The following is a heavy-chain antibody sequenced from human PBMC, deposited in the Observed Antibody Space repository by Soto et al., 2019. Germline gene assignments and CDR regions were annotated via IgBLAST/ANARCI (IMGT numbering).Heavy chain of an antibody. V-gene: IGHV1-8*01. CDR3: ARGTVVVPAAIDY. CDR1: GYTFTSYD. D-gene: IGHD2-2*01. CDR2: MNPNSGNT. Sequence: ASVKVSCKASGYTFTSYDINWVRQATGQGLEWMGWMNPNSGNTGYAQKFQGRVTMARNTSISTAYMELSSLRSEDTAVYYCARGTVVVPAAIDYWGQGTLVTVSS. J-gene: IGHJ4*02.